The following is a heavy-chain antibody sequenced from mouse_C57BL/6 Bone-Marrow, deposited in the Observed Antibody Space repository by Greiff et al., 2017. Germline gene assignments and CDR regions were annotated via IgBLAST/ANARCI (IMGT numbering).Heavy chain of an antibody. CDR3: ARPYYSNYWYFDV. CDR2: IYPGSGST. J-gene: IGHJ1*03. Sequence: VQLQQPGAELVKPGASVKMSCKASGYTFTSYWITWVKQRPGQGLEWIGDIYPGSGSTNYNEKFKSKATLTVDTSSITAYMQLSSLTSEDSAVYYCARPYYSNYWYFDVWGTGTTVTVSS. D-gene: IGHD2-5*01. CDR1: GYTFTSYW. V-gene: IGHV1-55*01.